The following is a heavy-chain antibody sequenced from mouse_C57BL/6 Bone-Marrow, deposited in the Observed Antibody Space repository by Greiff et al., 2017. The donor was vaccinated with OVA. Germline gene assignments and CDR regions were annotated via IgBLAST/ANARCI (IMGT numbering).Heavy chain of an antibody. J-gene: IGHJ4*01. V-gene: IGHV2-6*01. CDR2: IWGVGST. CDR3: ASNLGYAMDY. CDR1: GFSLTSYG. Sequence: VKVVESGPGLVAPSQSLSITCTVSGFSLTSYGVDWVRQSPGKGLEWLGVIWGVGSTNYNSALKSRLSISKDNSKSQVFLKMNSLQTDDTAMYYCASNLGYAMDYWGQGTSVTVSS.